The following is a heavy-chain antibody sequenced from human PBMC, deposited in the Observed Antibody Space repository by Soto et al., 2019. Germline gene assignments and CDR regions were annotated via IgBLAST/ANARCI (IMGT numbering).Heavy chain of an antibody. D-gene: IGHD2-15*01. V-gene: IGHV4-59*11. CDR1: GGSISSHC. J-gene: IGHJ5*02. CDR2: IYNSGIT. Sequence: QVQLQESGPGLVKPSETLSLTCTVSGGSISSHCWSWIRQPPGKGLEWIGYIYNSGITNYNPSVKSRVTISVDTSKNLCSLKLSSATAADTAVYYCARVGYCTGGSCYGNWFDPWGQGTLVTVSS. CDR3: ARVGYCTGGSCYGNWFDP.